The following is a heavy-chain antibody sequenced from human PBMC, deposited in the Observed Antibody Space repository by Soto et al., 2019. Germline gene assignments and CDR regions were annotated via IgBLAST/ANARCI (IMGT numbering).Heavy chain of an antibody. V-gene: IGHV3-66*01. CDR3: ARASIVGATDY. D-gene: IGHD1-26*01. CDR1: GFTVNTYY. CDR2: ISSGGST. J-gene: IGHJ4*02. Sequence: EVQLVESGGGLVQPGGSLRLSCATSGFTVNTYYMSWVRQAPGKGLEWVSIISSGGSTYYADSVKGRFTIARDNSKNTVYLQMTSLRAEDTAVYYCARASIVGATDYWGQGTLVTVSS.